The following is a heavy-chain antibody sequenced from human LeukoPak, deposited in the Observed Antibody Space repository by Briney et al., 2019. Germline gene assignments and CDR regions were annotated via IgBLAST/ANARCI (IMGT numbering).Heavy chain of an antibody. D-gene: IGHD3-22*01. V-gene: IGHV4-34*01. CDR3: ARGSNYYDSSGYYGAPPDYLQH. CDR1: GGSFSGYY. J-gene: IGHJ1*01. Sequence: SETLSLTCGVNGGSFSGYYWSWIRQPPGKGLEWIGEINHSGSTNYNPSLKSRVIISVDTSKNQFSLKMSSVTAADTAVYYCARGSNYYDSSGYYGAPPDYLQHGGQGTLVSVSS. CDR2: INHSGST.